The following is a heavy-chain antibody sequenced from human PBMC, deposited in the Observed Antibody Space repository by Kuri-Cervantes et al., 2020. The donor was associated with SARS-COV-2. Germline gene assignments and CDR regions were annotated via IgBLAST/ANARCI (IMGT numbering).Heavy chain of an antibody. D-gene: IGHD5-12*01. J-gene: IGHJ4*02. CDR1: GGSFSGYY. CDR2: IYYSGST. Sequence: ESLKISCAVYGGSFSGYYWSWIRQPPGKGLEWIGYIYYSGSTNYNPSLKSRVTISVDTSKNQFSLKLSSVTAADTAVYYCARLIGYSGYDYSFGYFDYWGQGTLVTVSS. V-gene: IGHV4-59*01. CDR3: ARLIGYSGYDYSFGYFDY.